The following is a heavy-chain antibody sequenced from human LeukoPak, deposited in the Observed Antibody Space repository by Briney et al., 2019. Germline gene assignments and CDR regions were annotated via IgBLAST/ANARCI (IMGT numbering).Heavy chain of an antibody. CDR1: GYTFTGYY. CDR3: ARDLNYYDSSGYHKTTFDY. Sequence: GPVKVSCKASGYTFTGYYMHWVRQAPGQGLEWMGWINPNSGGTNYAQKFQGRVTMTRDTSISTAYMELSRLRSDDTAVYYCARDLNYYDSSGYHKTTFDYWGQGTLVTVSS. J-gene: IGHJ4*02. D-gene: IGHD3-22*01. V-gene: IGHV1-2*02. CDR2: INPNSGGT.